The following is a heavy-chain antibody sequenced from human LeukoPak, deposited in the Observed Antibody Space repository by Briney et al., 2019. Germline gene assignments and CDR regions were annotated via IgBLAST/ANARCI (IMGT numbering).Heavy chain of an antibody. Sequence: GGSLRLSCAASGFTFSSYEMSWVRQAPGKGLEWVSYISSSGSTIYYADSVKGRFTISRDNAKNSLYLQMNSLRAEDTAVYYCARVRAGVTMVRGVIEAHFDYWGQGTLVTVSS. D-gene: IGHD3-10*01. CDR2: ISSSGSTI. J-gene: IGHJ4*02. CDR1: GFTFSSYE. CDR3: ARVRAGVTMVRGVIEAHFDY. V-gene: IGHV3-48*03.